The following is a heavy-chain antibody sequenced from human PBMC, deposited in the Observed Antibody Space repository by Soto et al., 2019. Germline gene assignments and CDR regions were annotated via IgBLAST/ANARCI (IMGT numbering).Heavy chain of an antibody. CDR2: IYPGDSDT. D-gene: IGHD3-10*02. J-gene: IGHJ2*01. Sequence: EVQLVQSGAEVKKPGESLKISCNGSGYSFTSYWIGWVRQMPGKGLEWMGIIYPGDSDTRYSPSFQGQVTISADKSISTAYLQWSSLKASDTAMYYCARPFVRGSRGDWYFDLWGRGTLVTVSS. V-gene: IGHV5-51*01. CDR1: GYSFTSYW. CDR3: ARPFVRGSRGDWYFDL.